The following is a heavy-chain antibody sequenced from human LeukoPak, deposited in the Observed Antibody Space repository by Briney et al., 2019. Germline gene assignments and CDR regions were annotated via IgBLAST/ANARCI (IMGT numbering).Heavy chain of an antibody. D-gene: IGHD3-16*01. CDR1: GYSFTSYW. Sequence: GESLKISCKGSGYSFTSYWIGWVRQMPGKGLEWMGIIYPADSDTRYSPSFQGQVTISADKSISTAYLQWSSLKASDTAMYYCTRFYTFMITFGSPSVDYLGMDVWGQGTTVTVSS. V-gene: IGHV5-51*01. CDR2: IYPADSDT. J-gene: IGHJ6*02. CDR3: TRFYTFMITFGSPSVDYLGMDV.